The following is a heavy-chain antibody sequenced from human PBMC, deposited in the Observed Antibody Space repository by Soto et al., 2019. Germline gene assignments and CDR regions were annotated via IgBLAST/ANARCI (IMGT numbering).Heavy chain of an antibody. CDR1: GFTFSSYE. J-gene: IGHJ4*02. CDR2: ISSSGSTI. Sequence: LRLSCAASGFTFSSYEMNWVRQAPGKGLEWVSYISSSGSTIYYADSVKGRFTISRDNAKNSLYLQMNSLRAEDTAVYYCARDYYDSSGYRLGKYYFGYWGQGTLVTVSS. V-gene: IGHV3-48*03. CDR3: ARDYYDSSGYRLGKYYFGY. D-gene: IGHD3-22*01.